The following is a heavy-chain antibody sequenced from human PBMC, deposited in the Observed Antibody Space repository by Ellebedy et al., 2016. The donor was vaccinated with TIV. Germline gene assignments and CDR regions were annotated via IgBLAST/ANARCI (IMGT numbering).Heavy chain of an antibody. CDR1: GASISTGDYY. CDR2: IYYSGST. Sequence: MPSETLSLTCTVSGASISTGDYYWSWLRQPPGKGLEWIGYIYYSGSTYYNPSLKSRVTISVDTSKNQFSLKLNSVTAADTAVYYCARGPFGREQQLVHYYYYGMDVWGQGTTVTVSS. V-gene: IGHV4-30-4*02. J-gene: IGHJ6*02. D-gene: IGHD6-13*01. CDR3: ARGPFGREQQLVHYYYYGMDV.